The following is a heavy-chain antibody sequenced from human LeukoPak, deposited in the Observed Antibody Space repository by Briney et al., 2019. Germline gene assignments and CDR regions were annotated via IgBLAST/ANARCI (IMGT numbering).Heavy chain of an antibody. D-gene: IGHD4-17*01. CDR3: ARDSTTVTLPFFDY. V-gene: IGHV4-34*01. J-gene: IGHJ4*02. Sequence: PSETLSLTCTVSGXSISSYYWSWIRQPPGKGQEWIGEINHSGSTNYNPSLKSRITISVDTSKNQFSLKLSSVTAADTAVYYCARDSTTVTLPFFDYWGQGTLVTVSS. CDR2: INHSGST. CDR1: GXSISSYY.